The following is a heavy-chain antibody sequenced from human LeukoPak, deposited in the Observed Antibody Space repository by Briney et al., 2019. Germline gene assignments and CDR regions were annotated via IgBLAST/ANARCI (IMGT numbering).Heavy chain of an antibody. V-gene: IGHV3-21*01. CDR3: AREASSYDILTAYYLNWFDP. CDR1: GFTFSSYS. Sequence: GGSLRLSCAASGFTFSSYSMNWVRQAPGKGLEWVSSISSSSSYINYADSVKGRFTISRDNAKNSLYLQVNSLRVEDTAVYYCAREASSYDILTAYYLNWFDPWGQGTLVTVSS. J-gene: IGHJ5*02. D-gene: IGHD3-9*01. CDR2: ISSSSSYI.